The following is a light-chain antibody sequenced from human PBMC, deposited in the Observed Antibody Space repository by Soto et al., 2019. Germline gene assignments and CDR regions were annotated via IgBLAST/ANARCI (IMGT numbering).Light chain of an antibody. J-gene: IGKJ1*01. CDR3: QKSFTTPWT. V-gene: IGKV1-39*01. CDR2: DTF. CDR1: ESIRNE. Sequence: DIQMTQSPSSLSASLGDRVTITCRPSESIRNELNWFQQRPGKAPRLLIYDTFTLQSGVPSRFSGRVSGTEFSLTISSLQAGDSASYYCQKSFTTPWTFGQGTKVEI.